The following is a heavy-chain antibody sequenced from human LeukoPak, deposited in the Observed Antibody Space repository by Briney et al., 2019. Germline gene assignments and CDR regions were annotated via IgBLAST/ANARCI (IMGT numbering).Heavy chain of an antibody. CDR3: ASTTRVEPLGDY. CDR2: IYSGGST. V-gene: IGHV3-66*01. D-gene: IGHD6-6*01. CDR1: GFTVSSNY. Sequence: GGSLRLSCAASGFTVSSNYMSWVRQAPGKGLEWVSVIYSGGSTYYADSVKGRFTISRDNSKNTLYLQMNSLRAEDTAVYYCASTTRVEPLGDYWGQGTLVTVSS. J-gene: IGHJ4*02.